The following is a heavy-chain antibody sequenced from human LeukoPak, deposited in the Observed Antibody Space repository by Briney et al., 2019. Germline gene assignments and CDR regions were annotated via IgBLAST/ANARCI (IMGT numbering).Heavy chain of an antibody. Sequence: PSETLSLTCTVSGGSISSYYWSWVRQAPGKGLEWVSAISGSGGSTYYADSVKGRFTISRDNSKNTLYLQMNSLRAEDTAVYYCAKLRDTAMVYDAFDIWGQGTMVTVSS. CDR1: GGSISSYY. V-gene: IGHV3-23*01. CDR3: AKLRDTAMVYDAFDI. J-gene: IGHJ3*02. CDR2: ISGSGGST. D-gene: IGHD5-18*01.